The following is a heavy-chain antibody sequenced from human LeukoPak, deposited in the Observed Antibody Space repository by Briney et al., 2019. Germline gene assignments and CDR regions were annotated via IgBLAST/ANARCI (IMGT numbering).Heavy chain of an antibody. J-gene: IGHJ2*01. CDR1: GDSVSSNSAA. V-gene: IGHV6-1*01. CDR3: ARDPLDSNWRTYWYFDL. CDR2: TYYRSKWYN. D-gene: IGHD1-20*01. Sequence: SQTLSLTCAISGDSVSSNSAAWNWIRQSPSRGLEWLGRTYYRSKWYNDYAVSVKSRITINPDTSKNQFSLQLNSVTPEDTAVYYCARDPLDSNWRTYWYFDLWGRGTLVTVSS.